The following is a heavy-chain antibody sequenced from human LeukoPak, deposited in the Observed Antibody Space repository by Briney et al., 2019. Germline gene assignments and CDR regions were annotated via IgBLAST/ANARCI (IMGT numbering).Heavy chain of an antibody. CDR3: ARGVSRSGWYKANYYYYGMDV. J-gene: IGHJ6*02. D-gene: IGHD6-19*01. V-gene: IGHV1-69*13. Sequence: SVKVSCKASGGTFISYAISWVRQAPGQGLEWMGGIIPIFGTANYAQKFQGRVTITADESTSTAYMELSSLRSEDTAVYYCARGVSRSGWYKANYYYYGMDVWGQGTTVTVSS. CDR2: IIPIFGTA. CDR1: GGTFISYA.